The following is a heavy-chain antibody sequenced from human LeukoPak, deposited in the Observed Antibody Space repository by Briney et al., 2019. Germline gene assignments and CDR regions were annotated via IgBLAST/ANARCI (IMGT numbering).Heavy chain of an antibody. D-gene: IGHD3-3*01. Sequence: SETLSLTCAVSGGSISSSNWWSWVRQPPGKGLEWIGEIYHSGSTYYNPSLKSRVTISVDTSKNQFSLDLSSVTAADTAVYYCARDWNRVVNIWGQGTMVTVSS. CDR3: ARDWNRVVNI. J-gene: IGHJ3*02. CDR1: GGSISSSNW. V-gene: IGHV4-4*02. CDR2: IYHSGST.